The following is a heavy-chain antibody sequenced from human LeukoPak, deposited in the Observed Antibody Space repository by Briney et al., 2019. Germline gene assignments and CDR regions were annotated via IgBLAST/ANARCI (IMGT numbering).Heavy chain of an antibody. CDR3: AKQTLYNGGGSSYYGMDV. Sequence: PGGSLRLSCAASGFSFSNYAMTWVRQAPGKGLEWVSLINDSGSGTYYADSVKGRFTISRDNSKNTLYLQMSSLGADDTAIYYCAKQTLYNGGGSSYYGMDVWGQGTTVTVSS. CDR1: GFSFSNYA. J-gene: IGHJ6*02. CDR2: INDSGSGT. D-gene: IGHD3-3*01. V-gene: IGHV3-23*01.